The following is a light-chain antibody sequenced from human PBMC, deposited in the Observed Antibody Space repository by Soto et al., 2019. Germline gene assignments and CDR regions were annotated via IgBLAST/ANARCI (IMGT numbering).Light chain of an antibody. V-gene: IGKV3-20*01. CDR3: QQYNSSPRT. CDR1: QSVGTNY. Sequence: EIVLTQSPGTLSLSPGERATLSCRASQSVGTNYLAWYQQKPGQAPRLLIYGASSRATGIPDRFTGGGSGTDFTLAISRLEPEDFAVYYCQQYNSSPRTFGQGTKVDIK. CDR2: GAS. J-gene: IGKJ1*01.